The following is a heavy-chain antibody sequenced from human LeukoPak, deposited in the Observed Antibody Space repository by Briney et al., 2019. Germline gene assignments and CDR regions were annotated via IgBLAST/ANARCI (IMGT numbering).Heavy chain of an antibody. D-gene: IGHD3-9*01. CDR1: GGSISSSSYY. J-gene: IGHJ5*02. CDR2: IYYSGST. CDR3: AKVPYDILTGDIGGFDP. V-gene: IGHV4-39*07. Sequence: PSETLSLTCTVSGGSISSSSYYWGWIRQPPGKGLEWIGSIYYSGSTYYNPSLKSRVTISVDTSKNQFSLKLSSVTAADTAVYYCAKVPYDILTGDIGGFDPWGQGTLVTVSS.